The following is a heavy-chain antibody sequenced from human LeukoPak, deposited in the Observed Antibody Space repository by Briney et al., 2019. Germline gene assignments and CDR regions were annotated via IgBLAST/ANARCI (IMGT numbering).Heavy chain of an antibody. J-gene: IGHJ3*02. V-gene: IGHV3-30-3*01. Sequence: GGSLRLSCAASGFTFSSYAMHWVRRAPGKGLEWVAVISYGGSNKYYADSVKGRFTISRDNSENTLYLQMNSLRAEDTAVYYCARRVVAPLDDAFDIWGQGTMVTVSS. CDR3: ARRVVAPLDDAFDI. D-gene: IGHD2-15*01. CDR1: GFTFSSYA. CDR2: ISYGGSNK.